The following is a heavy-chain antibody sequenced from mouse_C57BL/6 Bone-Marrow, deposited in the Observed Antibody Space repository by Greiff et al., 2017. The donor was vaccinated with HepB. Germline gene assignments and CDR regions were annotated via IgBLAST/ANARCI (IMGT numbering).Heavy chain of an antibody. J-gene: IGHJ4*01. CDR2: INPYNGGT. D-gene: IGHD2-1*01. CDR1: GYTFTDYY. Sequence: EVQLVESGPVLVKPGASVKMSCKASGYTFTDYYMNWVKQSHGKSLEWIGVINPYNGGTSYNQKFKGKATLTVDKSSSTAYMELNSLTSEDSAVYYCARSFYCNPHYAMDYWGQGTSVTVSS. V-gene: IGHV1-19*01. CDR3: ARSFYCNPHYAMDY.